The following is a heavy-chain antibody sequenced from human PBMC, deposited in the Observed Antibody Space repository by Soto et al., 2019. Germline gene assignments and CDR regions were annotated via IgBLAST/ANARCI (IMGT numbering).Heavy chain of an antibody. V-gene: IGHV4-30-4*01. CDR3: VRGHCSTTSCSPYYYYYAMDV. J-gene: IGHJ6*02. D-gene: IGHD2-2*01. CDR1: GGSISSGDYY. CDR2: IDDRGST. Sequence: PSETLSLTCTVSGGSISSGDYYWSWIRQPPGEGLEWIGYIDDRGSTHHNPSLESRVTMSVDMSKNQFSLKLSSVTAADTAVYFCVRGHCSTTSCSPYYYYYAMDVWGQGTTVTVSS.